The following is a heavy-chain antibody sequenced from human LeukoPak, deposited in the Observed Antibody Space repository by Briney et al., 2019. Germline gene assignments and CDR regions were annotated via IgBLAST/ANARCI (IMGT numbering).Heavy chain of an antibody. D-gene: IGHD3-3*01. CDR2: ISYDGSNK. V-gene: IGHV3-30-3*01. CDR3: ARGYDFWSGYSLNNDY. J-gene: IGHJ4*02. Sequence: GGSLRLSCAASGFTFSSYAMHWVRQAPGKGLEWVAVISYDGSNKYYADSVKGRFTISRDNSKNTLYLQMNSLRAEDTAVYYCARGYDFWSGYSLNNDYWGQGTLVTVSS. CDR1: GFTFSSYA.